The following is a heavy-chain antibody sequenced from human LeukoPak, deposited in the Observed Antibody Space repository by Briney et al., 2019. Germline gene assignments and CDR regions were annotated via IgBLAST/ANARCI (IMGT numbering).Heavy chain of an antibody. V-gene: IGHV1-8*01. CDR3: ARVSSTSCCGSK. CDR1: GYTFTSYD. CDR2: MNPNSGNT. J-gene: IGHJ4*02. D-gene: IGHD2-2*01. Sequence: ASVKVSCKASGYTFTSYDINWVRQATGQGLEWMGWMNPNSGNTSYAQKFQGRVTMTRNTSISTAYMELSSLRSEDTAVYYCARVSSTSCCGSKWGQGTLVTVSS.